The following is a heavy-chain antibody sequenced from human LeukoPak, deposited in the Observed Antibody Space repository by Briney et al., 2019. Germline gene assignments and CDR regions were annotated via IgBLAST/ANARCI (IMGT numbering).Heavy chain of an antibody. D-gene: IGHD1-1*01. CDR1: GGSFNNYH. CDR3: ARLTRRSGNYFEN. CDR2: IYYSGST. Sequence: PSETLSLTCTVSGGSFNNYHWSWIRQPPGKGLEWIGYIYYSGSTNYNPSLKSRVTISVATSKNQFSLKLSSVTAADTAVYYCARLTRRSGNYFENWGQETLVTVSS. J-gene: IGHJ4*02. V-gene: IGHV4-59*01.